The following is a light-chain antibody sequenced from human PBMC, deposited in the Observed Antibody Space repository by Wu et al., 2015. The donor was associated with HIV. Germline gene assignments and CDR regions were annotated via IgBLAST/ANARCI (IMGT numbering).Light chain of an antibody. Sequence: DIQLTQSPPSLSASVGDRVTITCRASQTIHSYLNWYQQKPGKAPKLLIYGTSTLQSGVPSRFSGSGSGTDFSLTIRSLQPEDFATYCCQQYYSALTFGQGTKVEI. CDR2: GTS. V-gene: IGKV1-39*01. CDR3: QQYYSALT. J-gene: IGKJ1*01. CDR1: QTIHSY.